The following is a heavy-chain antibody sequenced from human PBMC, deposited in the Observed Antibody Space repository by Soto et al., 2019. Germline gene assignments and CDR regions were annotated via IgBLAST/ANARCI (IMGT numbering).Heavy chain of an antibody. D-gene: IGHD2-15*01. CDR3: ARGPYCSGGTCYRGMDV. Sequence: SETLSLTCAVYGGSFIGYYCSCIRHPPGKWREWIGEINHSGSTNYNPSLKSRVTISVDTSKNQFSLNLSSVTAADTAVYYCARGPYCSGGTCYRGMDVWGQGTTVTVSS. CDR1: GGSFIGYY. J-gene: IGHJ6*02. V-gene: IGHV4-34*01. CDR2: INHSGST.